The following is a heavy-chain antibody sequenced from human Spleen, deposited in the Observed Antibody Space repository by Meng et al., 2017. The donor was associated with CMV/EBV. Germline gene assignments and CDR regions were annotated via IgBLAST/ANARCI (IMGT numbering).Heavy chain of an antibody. CDR1: GYPFRSSA. D-gene: IGHD4-23*01. CDR3: ARGVGTLIIDY. CDR2: INTGNGNP. V-gene: IGHV1-3*04. Sequence: SCKASGYPFRSSAIHWVRQAPGQRLEWMGWINTGNGNPKYSQKFHGRVTITRDTSASTAYMELSSLRSEDTAVYYCARGVGTLIIDYWGQGTLVTVSS. J-gene: IGHJ4*02.